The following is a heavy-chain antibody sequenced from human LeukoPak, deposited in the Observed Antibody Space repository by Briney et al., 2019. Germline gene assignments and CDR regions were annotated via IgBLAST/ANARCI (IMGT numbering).Heavy chain of an antibody. CDR3: AKDFYDSSGVFDY. V-gene: IGHV1-69*13. CDR1: GGTFSSYA. Sequence: SVKVSCKASGGTFSSYAISWVRQAPGQGLEWMGGIIPIFGTANYAQKFQGRVTITADESTSTAYMELSSLRSEDTALYYCAKDFYDSSGVFDYWGQGTLVTVSS. J-gene: IGHJ4*02. D-gene: IGHD3-22*01. CDR2: IIPIFGTA.